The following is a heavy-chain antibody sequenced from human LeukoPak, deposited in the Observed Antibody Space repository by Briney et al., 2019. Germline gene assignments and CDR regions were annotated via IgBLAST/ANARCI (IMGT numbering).Heavy chain of an antibody. J-gene: IGHJ4*02. V-gene: IGHV3-30-3*01. CDR1: GFTFSSYA. CDR2: ISYDGSNK. Sequence: PGGSLRLSCAASGFTFSSYAMHWVRQAPGKGLEWVAVISYDGSNKYYADSVKGRFTISRDNSKNTLYLQMNSLRAEDTAVFYCARGQNYYDSSGPATYYFVYWGQGTLVTVSS. CDR3: ARGQNYYDSSGPATYYFVY. D-gene: IGHD3-22*01.